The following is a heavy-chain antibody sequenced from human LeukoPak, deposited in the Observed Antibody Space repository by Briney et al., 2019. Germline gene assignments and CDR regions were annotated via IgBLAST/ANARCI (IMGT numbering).Heavy chain of an antibody. Sequence: ASVKVSCKASGYTFTSYGISWVRQAPGQGLEWMGWISAYNGNTNYAQKLQGRVTMTTDTSTSTAYMELRSLRSDDTAVYYCARGIPGYSSSWYAYWGQGTLVTVSS. D-gene: IGHD6-13*01. J-gene: IGHJ4*02. CDR2: ISAYNGNT. CDR3: ARGIPGYSSSWYAY. V-gene: IGHV1-18*01. CDR1: GYTFTSYG.